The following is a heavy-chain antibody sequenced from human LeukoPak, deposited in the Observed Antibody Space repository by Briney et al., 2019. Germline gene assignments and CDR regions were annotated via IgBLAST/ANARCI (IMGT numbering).Heavy chain of an antibody. CDR1: GGSISSGGYY. Sequence: PSETLSLTCTVSGGSISSGGYYWSWIRQPPGKGLEWIGYIYHSGSTYYNPSLKSRVTISVDTSKNQFSLKLSSVTAADTAVYYCARESRLLDAFDIWGQGTMVTVSS. V-gene: IGHV4-30-2*01. CDR2: IYHSGST. D-gene: IGHD3-3*01. CDR3: ARESRLLDAFDI. J-gene: IGHJ3*02.